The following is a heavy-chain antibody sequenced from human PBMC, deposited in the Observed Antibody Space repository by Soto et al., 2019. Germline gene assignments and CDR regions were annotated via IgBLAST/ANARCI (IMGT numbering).Heavy chain of an antibody. D-gene: IGHD3-10*01. V-gene: IGHV3-23*01. CDR1: GFTFSSYA. Sequence: HPGGSLRLSCAASGFTFSSYAMSWVRQAPGKGLEWVSAISGSGGSTYYADSVKGRFTISRDNSKNTLYLQMNSLRAEDTAVYYCAKLSWELDYYFDYWGQGTLVTVSS. CDR3: AKLSWELDYYFDY. CDR2: ISGSGGST. J-gene: IGHJ4*02.